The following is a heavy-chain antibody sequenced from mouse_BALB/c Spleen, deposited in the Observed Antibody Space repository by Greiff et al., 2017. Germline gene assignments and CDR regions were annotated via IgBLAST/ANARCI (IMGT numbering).Heavy chain of an antibody. CDR2: INSNGGST. J-gene: IGHJ4*01. V-gene: IGHV5-6-3*01. CDR1: GFTFSSYG. Sequence: EVQVVESGGGLVQPGGSLKLSCAASGFTFSSYGMSWVRQTPDKRLELVATINSNGGSTYYPDSVKGRFTISRDNAKNTLYLQMSSLKSEDTAMYYCARDALYYAMDYWGQGTLVTVSS. CDR3: ARDALYYAMDY.